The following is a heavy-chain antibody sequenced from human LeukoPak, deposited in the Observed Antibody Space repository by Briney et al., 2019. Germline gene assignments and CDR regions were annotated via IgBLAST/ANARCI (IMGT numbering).Heavy chain of an antibody. Sequence: GGSLRLSCAASGFTFSGSAMHWVRQASGKGLEWVGRIRSKANSYATAYAASVKGRLTISRDDSKNTAYLQMNSLKTEDTAVYYCTRHRDGIAAAGTDDYWGQGTLVTVSS. V-gene: IGHV3-73*01. CDR3: TRHRDGIAAAGTDDY. CDR1: GFTFSGSA. J-gene: IGHJ4*02. D-gene: IGHD6-13*01. CDR2: IRSKANSYAT.